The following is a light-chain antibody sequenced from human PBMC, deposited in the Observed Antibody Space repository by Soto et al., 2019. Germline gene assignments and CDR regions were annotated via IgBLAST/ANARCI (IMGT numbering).Light chain of an antibody. J-gene: IGLJ2*01. CDR2: LSSDGSH. CDR1: SGHSSYA. Sequence: QLVLTQSPSASASLGASVKLTCTLRSGHSSYAIAWHQQQPEKGPRYLMKLSSDGSHSKGDGIPDRFSGSSSGAERYLTISSLQSEDEADYYCQTWGTGIQVFGGGTKVTVL. V-gene: IGLV4-69*01. CDR3: QTWGTGIQV.